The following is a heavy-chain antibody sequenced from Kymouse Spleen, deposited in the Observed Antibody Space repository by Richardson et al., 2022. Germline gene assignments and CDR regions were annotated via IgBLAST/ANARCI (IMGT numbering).Heavy chain of an antibody. V-gene: IGHV4-61*01. CDR2: IYYSGST. J-gene: IGHJ6*02. CDR3: ARDHDFWSGSYYYYGMDV. Sequence: QVQLQESGPGLVKPSETLSLTCTVSGGSVSSGSYYWSWIRQPPGKGLEWIGYIYYSGSTNYNPSLKSRVTISVDTSKNQFSLKLSSVTAADTAVYYCARDHDFWSGSYYYYGMDVWGQGTTVTVSS. D-gene: IGHD3-3*01. CDR1: GGSVSSGSYY.